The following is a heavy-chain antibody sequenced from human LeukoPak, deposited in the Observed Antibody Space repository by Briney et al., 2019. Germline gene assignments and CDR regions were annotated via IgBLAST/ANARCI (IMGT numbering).Heavy chain of an antibody. Sequence: GGSLRLSCAASGFTFSSYSMNWVRQAPGKGLEWVSSISSSSSYIYYADSVKGRFTISRDNAKNSLYLQMNSLRAEDTAVYYCARDPSPKDYGDYGCYYYYMDVWGKGTTVTVSS. D-gene: IGHD4-17*01. CDR1: GFTFSSYS. V-gene: IGHV3-21*01. CDR3: ARDPSPKDYGDYGCYYYYMDV. CDR2: ISSSSSYI. J-gene: IGHJ6*03.